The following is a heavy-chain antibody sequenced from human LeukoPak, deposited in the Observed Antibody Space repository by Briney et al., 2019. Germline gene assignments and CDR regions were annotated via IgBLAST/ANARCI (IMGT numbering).Heavy chain of an antibody. CDR3: ARHTGQGSYFIDY. CDR2: IFYSGNT. Sequence: PSETLSLTCTVYVDSITSSSYYWAWIRQPPGRGLEWIGSIFYSGNTYYNPSLKSRVTMSVDTSKNQFSLELSSVTAADTAVYYCARHTGQGSYFIDYWGQGALVIVSS. J-gene: IGHJ4*02. D-gene: IGHD1-26*01. CDR1: VDSITSSSYY. V-gene: IGHV4-39*01.